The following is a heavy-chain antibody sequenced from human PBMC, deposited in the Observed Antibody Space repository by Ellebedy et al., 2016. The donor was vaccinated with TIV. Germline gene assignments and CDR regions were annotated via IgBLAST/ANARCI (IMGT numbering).Heavy chain of an antibody. CDR2: IWYDGSNK. D-gene: IGHD1-26*01. CDR1: GFTFSSYG. Sequence: GESLKISCAASGFTFSSYGMHWVRQAPGKGLEWVAVIWYDGSNKYYADSVKGRFTISRDNSKNTLYLQMNSLRAEETAVYYCARDLRGSPQIDYWGQGTLVTVSS. J-gene: IGHJ4*02. V-gene: IGHV3-33*01. CDR3: ARDLRGSPQIDY.